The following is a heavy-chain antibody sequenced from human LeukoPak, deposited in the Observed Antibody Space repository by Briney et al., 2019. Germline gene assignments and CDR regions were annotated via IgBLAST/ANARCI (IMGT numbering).Heavy chain of an antibody. D-gene: IGHD5-18*01. CDR1: GYTFTSYG. CDR3: ARGLARTSMVTRGGVCFDY. CDR2: ISAYNGNT. J-gene: IGHJ4*02. Sequence: ASVKVSCKASGYTFTSYGISWVRQAPGQGLEWMGWISAYNGNTNYAQKLQGRVTMTTDTSTSTAYVELRSLRSEDTAVYYCARGLARTSMVTRGGVCFDYWGQGTLVTVSS. V-gene: IGHV1-18*01.